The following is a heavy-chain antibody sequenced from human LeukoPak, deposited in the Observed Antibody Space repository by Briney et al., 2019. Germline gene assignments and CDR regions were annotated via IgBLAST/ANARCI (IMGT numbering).Heavy chain of an antibody. CDR3: ARDARSIAVADPFDY. Sequence: LSLTCAVYGGSFSGYYWSWIRQPPGKGLEWVSYISSSGSTIYYADSVKGRFTISRDNAKNSLYLQMNSLRAEDTAVYYCARDARSIAVADPFDYWGQGTLVTVSS. V-gene: IGHV3-11*01. CDR2: ISSSGSTI. D-gene: IGHD6-19*01. J-gene: IGHJ4*02. CDR1: GGSFSGYY.